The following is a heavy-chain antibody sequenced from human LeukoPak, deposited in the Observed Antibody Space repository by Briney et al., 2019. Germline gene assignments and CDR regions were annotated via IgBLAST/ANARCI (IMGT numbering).Heavy chain of an antibody. CDR3: ARAPRYCSSTNCYYYYGMDV. D-gene: IGHD2-2*01. J-gene: IGHJ6*02. CDR1: GGSISSSNW. CDR2: IYYSGST. Sequence: SETLSLTCAVSGGSISSSNWWSWVRQPPGKGLEWIGYIYYSGSTNYNPSLKSRVTISVDTSKNQFSLKLSSVTAADTAVYYCARAPRYCSSTNCYYYYGMDVWGQGTTVTVSS. V-gene: IGHV4-4*02.